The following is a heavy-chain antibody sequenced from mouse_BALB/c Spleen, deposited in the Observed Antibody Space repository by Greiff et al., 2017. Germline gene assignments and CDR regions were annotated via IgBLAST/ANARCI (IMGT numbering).Heavy chain of an antibody. J-gene: IGHJ3*01. Sequence: VQLKQSGTVLARPGASVKMSCKASGYTFTSYWMHWVKQRPGQGLEWIGAIYPGNSDTSYNQKFKGKAKLTAVTSTSTAYMELSSLTNEDSAVYYCTRGGGNSAWFAYWGQGTLVTVSA. CDR3: TRGGGNSAWFAY. CDR2: IYPGNSDT. V-gene: IGHV1-5*01. CDR1: GYTFTSYW. D-gene: IGHD2-1*01.